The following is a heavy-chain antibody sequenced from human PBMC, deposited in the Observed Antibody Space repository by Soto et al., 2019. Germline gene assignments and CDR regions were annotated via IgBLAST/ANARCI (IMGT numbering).Heavy chain of an antibody. CDR3: ARDTYYYDSSGYYRPGYYYGMDV. D-gene: IGHD3-22*01. CDR1: GGTFSTYT. Sequence: ASVKVSCKASGGTFSTYTITWVRQAPGQGLEWMGRIIPFIGSTSYAQKFQGRVTMTRDTSTSTVYMELSSLRSEDTAVYYCARDTYYYDSSGYYRPGYYYGMDVWGQGTTVTVSS. V-gene: IGHV1-69*08. J-gene: IGHJ6*02. CDR2: IIPFIGST.